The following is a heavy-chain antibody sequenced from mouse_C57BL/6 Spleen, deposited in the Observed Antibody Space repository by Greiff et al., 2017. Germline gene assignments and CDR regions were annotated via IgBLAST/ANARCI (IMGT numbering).Heavy chain of an antibody. D-gene: IGHD2-3*01. CDR2: IHPNSGST. Sequence: QVQLQQPGAELVKPGASVKLSCKASGYTFTSYWMHWVKQRPGQGLEWIGMIHPNSGSTNYNEKFKSKATLTVDKSSSTAYMQLSSLTSEDSAVYYWARIGYYEWYFDVWGTGTTVTVSS. J-gene: IGHJ1*03. CDR3: ARIGYYEWYFDV. CDR1: GYTFTSYW. V-gene: IGHV1-64*01.